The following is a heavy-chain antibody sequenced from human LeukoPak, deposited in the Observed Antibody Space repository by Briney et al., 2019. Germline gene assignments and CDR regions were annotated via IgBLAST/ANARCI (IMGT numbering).Heavy chain of an antibody. J-gene: IGHJ4*02. D-gene: IGHD5-18*01. CDR2: INPTGGST. CDR1: GYTFPSYF. Sequence: GASVKVSCKASGYTFPSYFMHWVRQAPGQGLEWMGIINPTGGSTTYAQKFQGRVTMTRDTSTSTVYMELSSLRSEDTAVYYCARDKGTAMVTTWFDYWGQGTLVTVSS. CDR3: ARDKGTAMVTTWFDY. V-gene: IGHV1-46*01.